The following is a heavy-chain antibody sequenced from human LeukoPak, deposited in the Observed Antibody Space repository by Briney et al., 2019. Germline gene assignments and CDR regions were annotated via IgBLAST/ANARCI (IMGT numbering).Heavy chain of an antibody. J-gene: IGHJ4*02. CDR3: ARDGPADYYDSSGYFDY. D-gene: IGHD3-22*01. V-gene: IGHV1-2*02. CDR1: GYTFTGYY. CDR2: INPNSGGT. Sequence: GASVKVSCKASGYTFTGYYMHWVRQAPGQGLEWMGWINPNSGGTNYAQKFQGRVTMTRDTSISTAYMELSRLRSEDTAVYYCARDGPADYYDSSGYFDYWGQGTLVTVSS.